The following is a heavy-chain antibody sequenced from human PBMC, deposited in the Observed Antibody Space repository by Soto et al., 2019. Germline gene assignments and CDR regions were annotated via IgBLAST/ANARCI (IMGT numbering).Heavy chain of an antibody. Sequence: GESLKISCKVSGYSFTNNWITWVRQMPGKGLEWMGRIDPSDSYTFYSPSFQGHVTFSVDKSINTDYVQWTRLKASETAMYYCARIASNRFHXWGQGTLVTVSX. CDR3: ARIASNRFHX. CDR1: GYSFTNNW. V-gene: IGHV5-10-1*01. CDR2: IDPSDSYT. J-gene: IGHJ5*02.